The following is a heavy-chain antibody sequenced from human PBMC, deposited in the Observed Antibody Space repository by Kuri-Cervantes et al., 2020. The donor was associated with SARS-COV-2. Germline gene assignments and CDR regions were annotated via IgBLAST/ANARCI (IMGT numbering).Heavy chain of an antibody. Sequence: SVKVSCKASGGTFSSYSVNWVRQAPGQGLEWMGRIIPTFDTATYAQKFQGRVTFTADESSSTAYTEVNSLTSEDTAVYFCARSQGYCTANSCSWNWFDPWGQGTQVTVSS. CDR2: IIPTFDTA. J-gene: IGHJ5*02. CDR1: GGTFSSYS. V-gene: IGHV1-69*13. D-gene: IGHD2-8*02. CDR3: ARSQGYCTANSCSWNWFDP.